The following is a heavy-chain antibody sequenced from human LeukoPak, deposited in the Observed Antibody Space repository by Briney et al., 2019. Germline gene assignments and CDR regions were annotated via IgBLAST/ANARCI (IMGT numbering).Heavy chain of an antibody. J-gene: IGHJ1*01. D-gene: IGHD1-14*01. CDR2: IKQDGSEK. Sequence: GGSLRLSCAASGFTFSSYWMSWVRQAPGKGLEWVANIKQDGSEKYYVDSVKGRFTISRDNAKNSLYLQMNSLRAEDTAVYYCAKPDRPWHHAGYFQHWGQGSLVTVSS. CDR1: GFTFSSYW. V-gene: IGHV3-7*01. CDR3: AKPDRPWHHAGYFQH.